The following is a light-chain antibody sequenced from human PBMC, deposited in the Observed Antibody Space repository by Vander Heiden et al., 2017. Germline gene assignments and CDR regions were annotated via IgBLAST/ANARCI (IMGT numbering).Light chain of an antibody. CDR1: QSMSSW. J-gene: IGKJ2*01. CDR3: QPYDRISHT. Sequence: DIQLPQSPSTLSASVGDRVTITCRASQSMSSWLAWYQQKPGKVPNLLIYKASNLESGVPSRVSGRGSGTEFTPEISSLQPGDCATYYCQPYDRISHTFGRGTKLEIK. V-gene: IGKV1-5*03. CDR2: KAS.